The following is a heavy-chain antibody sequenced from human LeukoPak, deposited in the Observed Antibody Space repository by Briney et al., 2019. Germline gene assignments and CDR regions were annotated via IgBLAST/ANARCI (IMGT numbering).Heavy chain of an antibody. Sequence: GGSLRLSCAASGFTFSDFAMSWVRQAPWKGLEWVSAISGSGGSTYYADSVKGRFTISRDNSKNTLYLQMNSLRAEDTAVYYCGTEYYYDSSGYYTGHAFDIWGQGTMVTVSS. CDR1: GFTFSDFA. D-gene: IGHD3-22*01. CDR3: GTEYYYDSSGYYTGHAFDI. V-gene: IGHV3-23*01. CDR2: ISGSGGST. J-gene: IGHJ3*02.